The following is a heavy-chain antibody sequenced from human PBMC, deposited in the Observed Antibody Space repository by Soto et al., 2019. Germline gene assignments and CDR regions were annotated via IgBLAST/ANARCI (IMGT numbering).Heavy chain of an antibody. CDR3: ASPRSYHRYYYYYGMDV. Sequence: QVQLVQSGAEVKKPGSSVKVSCKASGGTFSSYAISWVRQAPGQGLEWMGGIIPIFGTANYAQKFQGRVTINADESTSTAYMELSSLRSEDMAVYYCASPRSYHRYYYYYGMDVWGQGTTVTVSS. V-gene: IGHV1-69*01. CDR2: IIPIFGTA. CDR1: GGTFSSYA. D-gene: IGHD3-10*01. J-gene: IGHJ6*02.